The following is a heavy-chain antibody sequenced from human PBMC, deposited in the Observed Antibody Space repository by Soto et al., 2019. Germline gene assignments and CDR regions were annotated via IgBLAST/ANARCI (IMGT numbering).Heavy chain of an antibody. CDR1: GYSFTSYW. CDR3: ARSTTVAYYYYGMDV. V-gene: IGHV5-10-1*01. J-gene: IGHJ6*02. Sequence: GESLKISCKGSGYSFTSYWISWVRQMPGKGLEWMGRIDPSDSYTNYSPSFQGHVTISADKSISTAYLQWSSLKASNTAMYYCARSTTVAYYYYGMDVWGQGTTVTVSS. D-gene: IGHD4-4*01. CDR2: IDPSDSYT.